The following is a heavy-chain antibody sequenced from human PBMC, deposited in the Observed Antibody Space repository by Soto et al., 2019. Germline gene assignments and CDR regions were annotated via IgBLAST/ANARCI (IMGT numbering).Heavy chain of an antibody. V-gene: IGHV4-30-2*01. J-gene: IGHJ4*02. CDR3: ARGVTTVTTIDY. Sequence: QLQLQESGSGLVKPSQTLSLTCAVSGGSISSGGYSWSWIRQPPGKGLEWIGYIYHSGSTYYNPAFKSRVTISVDRSKNQFSLNLSSVTAADTAVYYCARGVTTVTTIDYWGQGTLVTVSS. CDR1: GGSISSGGYS. CDR2: IYHSGST. D-gene: IGHD4-17*01.